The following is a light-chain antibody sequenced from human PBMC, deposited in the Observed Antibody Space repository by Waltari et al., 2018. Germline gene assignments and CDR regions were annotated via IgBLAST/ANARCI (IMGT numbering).Light chain of an antibody. CDR1: QSVDDY. Sequence: VLTQSPATLSLSPGERATLSCRASQSVDDYMACYQQKPGQSPRLLIYDASNRATGIPIRFSGSGFGTDFTLTISSLEPDDFAHYYCQQRRNWPPTFGQGTKVEIK. CDR3: QQRRNWPPT. CDR2: DAS. V-gene: IGKV3-11*01. J-gene: IGKJ1*01.